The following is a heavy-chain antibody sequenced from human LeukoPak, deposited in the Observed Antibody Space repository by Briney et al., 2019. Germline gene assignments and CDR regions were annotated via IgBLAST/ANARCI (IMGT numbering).Heavy chain of an antibody. D-gene: IGHD3-10*01. CDR1: GGSIKNYH. V-gene: IGHV4-59*01. CDR3: ARGGFGSSTYYFEVDP. CDR2: IDYSGST. J-gene: IGHJ5*02. Sequence: PSETLSLTCTVSGGSIKNYHWSWVRQPPGKGLEWIGCIDYSGSTNYNPSLRSRLTISVDTSKNQFSLRLTSVTAADTALYYCARGGFGSSTYYFEVDPWGQGTLVTVSS.